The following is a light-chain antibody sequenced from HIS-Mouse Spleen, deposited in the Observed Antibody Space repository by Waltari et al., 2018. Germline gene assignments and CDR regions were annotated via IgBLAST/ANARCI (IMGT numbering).Light chain of an antibody. CDR2: DDS. CDR3: QVWDSSSDHPV. V-gene: IGLV3-21*03. J-gene: IGLJ3*02. CDR1: NIGSKS. Sequence: SYVLTQPPSVSVAPGKTARITCGGNNIGSKSVHWYQQKPGQAPVLVVFDDSDRPSGFPERFSGSNSGNTATLTISRVEAGDEADYSCQVWDSSSDHPVFGGGTKLTVL.